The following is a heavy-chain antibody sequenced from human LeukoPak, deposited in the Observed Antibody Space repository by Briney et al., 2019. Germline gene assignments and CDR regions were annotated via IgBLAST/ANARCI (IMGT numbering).Heavy chain of an antibody. CDR2: IHGSGETT. J-gene: IGHJ3*02. V-gene: IGHV3-23*01. D-gene: IGHD4-17*01. CDR3: AKDPNGDYVGAFDS. Sequence: GGSQRLSCAASALRFSSFAMTWVRQVPGKGLEWVSGIHGSGETTYYADSVKGRFTISRDNSREMLYLQMNSLRVEDTAVYYCAKDPNGDYVGAFDSWGQGTMVTVSS. CDR1: ALRFSSFA.